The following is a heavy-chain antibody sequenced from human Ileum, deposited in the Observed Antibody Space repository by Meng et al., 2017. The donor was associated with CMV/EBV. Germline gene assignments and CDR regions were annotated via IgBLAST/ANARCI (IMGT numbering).Heavy chain of an antibody. J-gene: IGHJ4*02. CDR2: TYYTSKWYN. CDR3: ARISSDYFDH. Sequence: AISGDSVSSNSAAWNWIRQSPLRGLEWLGRTYYTSKWYNDYAVSVKSRITINPDTSKNQFSLQLNSVTPEDTAVYYCARISSDYFDHWGQGTLVTVSS. CDR1: GDSVSSNSAA. D-gene: IGHD3-22*01. V-gene: IGHV6-1*01.